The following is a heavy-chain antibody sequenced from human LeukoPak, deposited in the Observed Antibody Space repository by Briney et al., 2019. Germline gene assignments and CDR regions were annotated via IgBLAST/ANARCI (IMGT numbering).Heavy chain of an antibody. CDR2: IIPIFGTA. CDR1: GGTFSSYA. Sequence: SVKVSCKASGGTFSSYAISWVRQAPGQGLEWMGGIIPIFGTANYAQKFQGRVTTTADESTSTAYMELSSLRSEDTAVYYCARGNEGYDYCWRHWGQGTLVTVSS. CDR3: ARGNEGYDYCWRH. V-gene: IGHV1-69*01. D-gene: IGHD5-12*01. J-gene: IGHJ4*02.